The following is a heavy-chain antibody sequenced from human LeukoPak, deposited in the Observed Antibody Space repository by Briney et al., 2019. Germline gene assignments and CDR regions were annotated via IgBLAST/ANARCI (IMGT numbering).Heavy chain of an antibody. CDR1: GFTFSSYS. J-gene: IGHJ6*02. CDR2: INSSSSYI. D-gene: IGHD2-15*01. CDR3: ATTQSSEYCSGGSCYYYYGMDV. V-gene: IGHV3-21*01. Sequence: PGGSLRLSCAASGFTFSSYSMNWVRQAPGKGLEWVSSINSSSSYIYYADSVKGRFTISRDNAKNSLYLQMNSLRAEDTAVYYCATTQSSEYCSGGSCYYYYGMDVWGQGTTVTVSS.